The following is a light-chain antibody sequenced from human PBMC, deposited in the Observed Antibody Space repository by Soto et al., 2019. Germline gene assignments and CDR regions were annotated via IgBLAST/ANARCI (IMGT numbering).Light chain of an antibody. CDR2: GVS. CDR1: QSVSTY. Sequence: DIQVTQSTSSLSASVGDRVTITWRARQSVSTYLNWYSQKSGGAPKLLIHGVSKLENGTPSRFSGSGLATDFTLTINTLQPGDFAVYFCQQTYMVPYTFGQGTKVDIK. V-gene: IGKV1-39*01. J-gene: IGKJ2*01. CDR3: QQTYMVPYT.